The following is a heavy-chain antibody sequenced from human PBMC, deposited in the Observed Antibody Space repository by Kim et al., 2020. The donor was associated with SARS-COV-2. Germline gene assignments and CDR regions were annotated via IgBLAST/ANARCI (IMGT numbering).Heavy chain of an antibody. CDR1: GGTFSSYA. V-gene: IGHV1-69*13. CDR2: IIPIFGTA. J-gene: IGHJ3*02. Sequence: SVKVSCKASGGTFSSYAISWVRQAPGQGLEWMGGIIPIFGTANYAQKFQGRVTITADESTSTAYMELSSLRSADTAVDSCARDGAGYDILSRHDAFDIWGQGTMVTVSS. CDR3: ARDGAGYDILSRHDAFDI. D-gene: IGHD3-9*01.